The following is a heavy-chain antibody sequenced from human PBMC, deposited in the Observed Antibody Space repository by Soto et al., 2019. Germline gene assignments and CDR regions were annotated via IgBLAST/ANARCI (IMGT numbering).Heavy chain of an antibody. CDR2: IYYSGST. Sequence: QVQLQESGPGLVKPSQTLSLTCTVSGGSISSGDYYWSWIRQPPGKGLEWIGYIYYSGSTYYNPSLKSRVTISVDTSKNQFSLKLSSVTAADTAVYYCARDASHCISTSCYGLHYYYGMDVWGQGTTVTVSS. V-gene: IGHV4-30-4*01. CDR3: ARDASHCISTSCYGLHYYYGMDV. CDR1: GGSISSGDYY. J-gene: IGHJ6*02. D-gene: IGHD2-2*01.